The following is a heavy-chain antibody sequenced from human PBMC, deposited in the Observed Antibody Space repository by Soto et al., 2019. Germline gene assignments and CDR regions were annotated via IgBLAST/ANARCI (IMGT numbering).Heavy chain of an antibody. V-gene: IGHV4-59*01. J-gene: IGHJ5*02. CDR3: ARDLGRWELLGGHWFDP. CDR2: IYYSGSA. Sequence: SETLSLTCTVSGGSISSYYWSWIRQPPGKGLEWIGYIYYSGSANYNPSLKSRVTISVDTSKNQFSLKLSSVTAADTAVYYCARDLGRWELLGGHWFDPWGQGTLVTVSS. D-gene: IGHD1-26*01. CDR1: GGSISSYY.